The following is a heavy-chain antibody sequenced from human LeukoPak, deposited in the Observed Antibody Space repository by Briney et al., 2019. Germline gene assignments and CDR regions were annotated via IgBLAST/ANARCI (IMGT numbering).Heavy chain of an antibody. CDR2: MSYDGSNK. Sequence: GGSLRLSCAASGFTFSDYAMHWVRQAPGKGLEWVAVMSYDGSNKYYADSVKGRFTISRDNFKNTLYLQMNSLRPEDTAVYYCARPYYYGSGSYKYFYSWGQGTLVTVSS. V-gene: IGHV3-30-3*01. CDR1: GFTFSDYA. D-gene: IGHD3-10*01. CDR3: ARPYYYGSGSYKYFYS. J-gene: IGHJ4*02.